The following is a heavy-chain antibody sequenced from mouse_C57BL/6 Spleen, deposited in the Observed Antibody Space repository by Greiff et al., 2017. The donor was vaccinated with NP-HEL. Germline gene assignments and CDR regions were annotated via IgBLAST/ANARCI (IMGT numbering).Heavy chain of an antibody. CDR1: GYSITSGYY. D-gene: IGHD1-1*01. CDR2: ISYDGSN. CDR3: AREGEILGYFDV. J-gene: IGHJ1*03. V-gene: IGHV3-6*01. Sequence: EVKLMESGPGLVKPSQSLSLTCSVTGYSITSGYYWNWIRQFPGNKLEWMGYISYDGSNNYNPSLKNRISITRDTSKNQFFLKLNSVTTEDTATYYCAREGEILGYFDVWGTGTTVTVSS.